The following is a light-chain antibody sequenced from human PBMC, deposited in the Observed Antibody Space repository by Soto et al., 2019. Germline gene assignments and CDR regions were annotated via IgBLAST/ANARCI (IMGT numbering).Light chain of an antibody. Sequence: QAVVTQPPSASGTPGLRVTISCSGSSSNIGSNTVNWYQQLPGTAPKLLIYSNNQRPSGVPDRFSGSKSGTSASLAISGLQSEDEADYYCAAWDDSLNGWVFGGGTKVTVL. J-gene: IGLJ3*02. CDR3: AAWDDSLNGWV. CDR1: SSNIGSNT. V-gene: IGLV1-44*01. CDR2: SNN.